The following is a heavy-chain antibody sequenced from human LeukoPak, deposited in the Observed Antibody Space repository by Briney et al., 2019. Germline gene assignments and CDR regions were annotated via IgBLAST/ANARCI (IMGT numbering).Heavy chain of an antibody. V-gene: IGHV3-33*01. CDR2: IWYDGTNK. D-gene: IGHD2-21*02. Sequence: GGSLRLSCAASGFSFSSFGMHWVRQAPGKGLEWVALIWYDGTNKYYADSVGGRFTISRNISNNTLYLQINSLRAEDTAVYYCARSTWCGGDCYPDYWGQGTLVTVSS. J-gene: IGHJ4*02. CDR1: GFSFSSFG. CDR3: ARSTWCGGDCYPDY.